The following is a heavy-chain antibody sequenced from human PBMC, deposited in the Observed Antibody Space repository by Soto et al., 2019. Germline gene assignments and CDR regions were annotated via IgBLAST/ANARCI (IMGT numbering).Heavy chain of an antibody. D-gene: IGHD2-2*01. V-gene: IGHV3-30-3*02. CDR3: AKRLFPAAYYYYGMDV. Sequence: QVQLVESGGGVVQPGRSLRLSCAASGFTFSSYAMHWVRQAPGKGLEWVAVISYDGSNKYYADSVKGRFTISRDNSKNTLYLQMNSLRAEDTAVYYCAKRLFPAAYYYYGMDVWGQGTTVTVSS. J-gene: IGHJ6*02. CDR1: GFTFSSYA. CDR2: ISYDGSNK.